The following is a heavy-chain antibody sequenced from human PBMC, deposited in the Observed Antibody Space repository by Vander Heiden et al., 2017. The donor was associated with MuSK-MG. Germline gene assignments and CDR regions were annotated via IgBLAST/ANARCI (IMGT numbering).Heavy chain of an antibody. J-gene: IGHJ6*02. CDR1: GSSFTSYL. CDR3: ARPTRYYDSSGYYPLGMDV. Sequence: EVQLVQSGAEVKKPGESLRISCTGSGSSFTSYLTSWVRQMPGKGLEWMGRIDPSDSYTNYSPSFQGHVTISADKSISTAYLQWSSLKASDTAMYYCARPTRYYDSSGYYPLGMDVWGQGTTVTVSS. D-gene: IGHD3-22*01. CDR2: IDPSDSYT. V-gene: IGHV5-10-1*03.